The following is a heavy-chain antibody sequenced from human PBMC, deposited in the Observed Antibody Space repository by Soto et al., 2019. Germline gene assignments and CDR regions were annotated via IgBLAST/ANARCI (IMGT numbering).Heavy chain of an antibody. Sequence: PGGSLRLSCAASGFTFSSYAMSWVRQAPGKGLEWVSAISGSGGSTYYADSVKGRFTISRDNSKNTLYLQMNSLRAEDTAVYYWAKDRSATYYYDSSGYGPDAFDIWGQGTMVTVSS. CDR2: ISGSGGST. D-gene: IGHD3-22*01. CDR3: AKDRSATYYYDSSGYGPDAFDI. J-gene: IGHJ3*02. V-gene: IGHV3-23*01. CDR1: GFTFSSYA.